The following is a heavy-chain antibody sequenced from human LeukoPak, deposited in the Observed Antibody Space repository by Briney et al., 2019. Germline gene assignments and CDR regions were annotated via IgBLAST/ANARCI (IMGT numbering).Heavy chain of an antibody. D-gene: IGHD5-18*01. CDR2: IRSKAYGGTT. CDR1: GFTFGDYA. CDR3: TRDPSTAMVSRDAFDI. Sequence: PGGSLRLSCTASGFTFGDYAMSWFRQAPGKGLGWVGFIRSKAYGGTTEYAASVKGRFTISRDDSKSIAYLQMNSLKTEDTAVYYCTRDPSTAMVSRDAFDIWGQGTMVTVSS. V-gene: IGHV3-49*03. J-gene: IGHJ3*02.